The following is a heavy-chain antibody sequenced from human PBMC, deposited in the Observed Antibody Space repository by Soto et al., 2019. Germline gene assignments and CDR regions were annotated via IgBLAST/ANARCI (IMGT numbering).Heavy chain of an antibody. CDR3: ARARRFSTERYGMDV. CDR2: IYYSGST. CDR1: GGSVSSGSYY. J-gene: IGHJ6*02. V-gene: IGHV4-61*01. Sequence: QVQLQESGPGLVKPSETLSLTCTVSGGSVSSGSYYWSWIRQPPGKGLEWIGYIYYSGSTNYNPSLKSRLTISVDTSKNQVSLTLSSVTAADTAVYYCARARRFSTERYGMDVWGQGTTVTVSS. D-gene: IGHD3-3*01.